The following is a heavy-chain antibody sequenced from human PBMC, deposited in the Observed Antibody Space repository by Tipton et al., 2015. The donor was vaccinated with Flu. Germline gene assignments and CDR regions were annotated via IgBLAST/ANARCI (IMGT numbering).Heavy chain of an antibody. J-gene: IGHJ3*02. CDR1: GFTVSSKY. Sequence: SLRLSCAASGFTVSSKYMGWVRQAPGKGLQWVSVIYRGGTTYVADSVEGRCTISRDNSKNTLYLQWNSLTTEDTAVYYCATLGNSGTDGFDIWGRGTMVTISS. CDR2: IYRGGTT. D-gene: IGHD5-12*01. V-gene: IGHV3-66*02. CDR3: ATLGNSGTDGFDI.